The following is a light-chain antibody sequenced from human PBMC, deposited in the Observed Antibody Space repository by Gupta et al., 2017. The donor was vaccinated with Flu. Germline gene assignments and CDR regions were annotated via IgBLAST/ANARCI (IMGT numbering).Light chain of an antibody. V-gene: IGKV1-27*01. Sequence: GDGVTITCRASQDIGSYLAWYQQKSGQRPKLLIYAASSTQSGVPSRFSASGFGTVFTLTISNLQPEDVATYYCQKYNSAPPAFGGGTKVEIK. CDR2: AAS. J-gene: IGKJ4*01. CDR1: QDIGSY. CDR3: QKYNSAPPA.